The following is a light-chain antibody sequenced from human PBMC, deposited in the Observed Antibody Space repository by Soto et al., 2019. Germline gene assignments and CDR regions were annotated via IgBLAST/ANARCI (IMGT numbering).Light chain of an antibody. J-gene: IGKJ1*01. CDR2: GAS. Sequence: EIVLTQSPGTLSLSPGERATLSCRASQSVSSSFLAWYQQKPGQAPRLLLYGASTRATGIPDRFSGSGSGTDFTLTISRLEPEDFAVYYCQQYGSSPWTGGQGTKVEIK. CDR1: QSVSSSF. V-gene: IGKV3-20*01. CDR3: QQYGSSPWT.